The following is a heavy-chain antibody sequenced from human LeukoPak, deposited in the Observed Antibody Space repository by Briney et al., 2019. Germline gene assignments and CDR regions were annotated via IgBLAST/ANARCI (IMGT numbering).Heavy chain of an antibody. CDR3: ARVGRRVWGSYRPDYFDY. CDR2: IRYDGSNK. J-gene: IGHJ4*02. D-gene: IGHD3-16*02. V-gene: IGHV3-30*02. CDR1: GFTFSSYG. Sequence: PGGSLRLSCAASGFTFSSYGMHWVRQAPGKGLEWVAFIRYDGSNKYYADSVKGRFTISRDNSKNTLYLQMNSLRAEDTAVYYCARVGRRVWGSYRPDYFDYWGQGTLVTVSS.